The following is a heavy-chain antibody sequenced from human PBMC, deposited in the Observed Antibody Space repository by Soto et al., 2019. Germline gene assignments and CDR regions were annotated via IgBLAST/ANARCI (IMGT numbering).Heavy chain of an antibody. CDR1: GGSFSGYY. CDR2: INHSGST. CDR3: ARDRRSSATYYYYYYMDV. J-gene: IGHJ6*03. D-gene: IGHD6-6*01. V-gene: IGHV4-34*01. Sequence: PSETLSLTCAVYGGSFSGYYWSWIRQPPGKGLEWIGEINHSGSTNYNPSLKSRVTISVDTSKNQFSLKLSSVTAADTAVYYCARDRRSSATYYYYYYMDVWGKGTTVTVSS.